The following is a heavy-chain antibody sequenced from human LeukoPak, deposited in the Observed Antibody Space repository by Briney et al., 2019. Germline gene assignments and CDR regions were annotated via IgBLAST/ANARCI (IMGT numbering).Heavy chain of an antibody. CDR3: ARSGYCSSTSCYNYYYYYYMDV. J-gene: IGHJ6*03. CDR2: INHSGST. Sequence: GSLRLSCAASGFTFSSYGMHWVRQAPGKGLEWIGEINHSGSTNYNPSLKSRVTISVDTSKNQFSLKLSSVTAADTAVYYCARSGYCSSTSCYNYYYYYYMDVWGKGTTVTVSS. V-gene: IGHV4-34*01. CDR1: GFTFSSYG. D-gene: IGHD2-2*01.